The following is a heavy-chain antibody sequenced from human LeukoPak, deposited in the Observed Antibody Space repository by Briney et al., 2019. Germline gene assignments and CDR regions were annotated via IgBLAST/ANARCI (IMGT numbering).Heavy chain of an antibody. V-gene: IGHV3-23*01. J-gene: IGHJ4*02. D-gene: IGHD6-19*01. CDR3: AKSYSSGWYLGATFDY. CDR1: GFRFDDYG. Sequence: GGSLRLSCVASGFRFDDYGMSWVRQAPGKGLEWVSAISGSGGSTYYADSVKGRFTISRDNSKNTLYLQMNSLRAEDTAVYYCAKSYSSGWYLGATFDYWGQGTLVTVSS. CDR2: ISGSGGST.